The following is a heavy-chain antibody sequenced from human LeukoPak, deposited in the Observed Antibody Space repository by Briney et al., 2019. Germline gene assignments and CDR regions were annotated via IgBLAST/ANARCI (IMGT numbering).Heavy chain of an antibody. CDR3: AREFVMRQVTAPLNWFDP. Sequence: SETLSLTCTISGGSFSWGGSYWSWIRQPPGKGLEWIGSIYYSGSTYYNPSLKSRVTISVDTSKNQFSLKLSSVTAADTAVYYSAREFVMRQVTAPLNWFDPWGQGTLVTVSS. CDR1: GGSFSWGGSY. J-gene: IGHJ5*02. V-gene: IGHV4-39*07. D-gene: IGHD2-21*02. CDR2: IYYSGST.